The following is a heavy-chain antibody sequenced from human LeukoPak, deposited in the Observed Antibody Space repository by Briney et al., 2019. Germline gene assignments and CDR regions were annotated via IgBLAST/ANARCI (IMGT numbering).Heavy chain of an antibody. Sequence: ASVKVSCKASGYTFTGCYMHWVRQAPGQGLEWMGWINPNSGGTNYAQKFQGRVTMTRDTSISTAYMELSRLRSDDTAVYYCAREEGYCSGTSCSATFDYWGQGTLVTVSS. V-gene: IGHV1-2*02. J-gene: IGHJ4*02. CDR1: GYTFTGCY. CDR3: AREEGYCSGTSCSATFDY. CDR2: INPNSGGT. D-gene: IGHD2-2*01.